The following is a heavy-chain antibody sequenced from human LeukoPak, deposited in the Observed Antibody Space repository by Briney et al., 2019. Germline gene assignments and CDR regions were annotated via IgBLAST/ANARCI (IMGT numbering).Heavy chain of an antibody. J-gene: IGHJ4*02. CDR1: GDSITSYY. CDR3: ARHSSGWYYFDY. CDR2: IYASESP. Sequence: PSETLSLACTVSGDSITSYYWSWIRQPPGKGLEWLGYIYASESPTYNPSLESRVTISVDTSKNQISLKLTSVTAADTAVYYCARHSSGWYYFDYWGQGTLVTLSS. D-gene: IGHD6-19*01. V-gene: IGHV4-4*09.